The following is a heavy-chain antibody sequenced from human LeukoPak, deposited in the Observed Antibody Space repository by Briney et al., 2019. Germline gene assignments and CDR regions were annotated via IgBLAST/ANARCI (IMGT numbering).Heavy chain of an antibody. V-gene: IGHV1-3*01. CDR1: GYTFTSYA. Sequence: ASVKVSCKASGYTFTSYAMHWVRQAPGQRLEWMGWINAGNGNTKYSQKFQSRVTITRDTSASTAYMELSSLRSEDTAVYYCARDETSYYDFWSGYRTPYYGMDVWGQGTTVTVSS. CDR2: INAGNGNT. D-gene: IGHD3-3*01. J-gene: IGHJ6*02. CDR3: ARDETSYYDFWSGYRTPYYGMDV.